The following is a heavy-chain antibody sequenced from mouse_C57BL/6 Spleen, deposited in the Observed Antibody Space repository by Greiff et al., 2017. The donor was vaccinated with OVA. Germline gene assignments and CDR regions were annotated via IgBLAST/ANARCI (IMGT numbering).Heavy chain of an antibody. Sequence: EVQRVESGGGLVKPGGSLKLSCAASGFTFSDYGMHWVRQAPEKGLEWVAYISSGSSTIYYADTVKGRFTISRDNAKNTLFLQMTSLRSEDTAMYYCARRNYYGNYWYFDVWGTGTTVTVSS. J-gene: IGHJ1*03. CDR1: GFTFSDYG. D-gene: IGHD1-1*01. CDR3: ARRNYYGNYWYFDV. V-gene: IGHV5-17*01. CDR2: ISSGSSTI.